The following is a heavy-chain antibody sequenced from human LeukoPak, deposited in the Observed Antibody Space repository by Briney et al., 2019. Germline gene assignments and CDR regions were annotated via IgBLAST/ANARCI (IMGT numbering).Heavy chain of an antibody. D-gene: IGHD1-26*01. CDR1: GFTFSSYA. Sequence: GGSLRLSCAASGFTFSSYAMHWVRQASGKGLEWVGRIRSKANSYATAYAASVKGRFTISRDDSKNTAYLQMNSLKTEDTAVYYCTGAPTGVDYWGQGTLVTVSS. V-gene: IGHV3-73*01. J-gene: IGHJ4*02. CDR3: TGAPTGVDY. CDR2: IRSKANSYAT.